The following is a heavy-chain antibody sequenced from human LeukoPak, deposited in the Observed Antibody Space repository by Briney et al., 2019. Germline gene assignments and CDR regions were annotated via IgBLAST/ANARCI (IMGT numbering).Heavy chain of an antibody. Sequence: GGSLRLSCAASGFTVSSNYMSWVRQAPGKGLEWVSVIYSGGSTYYADSVKGRFTISRDNSKNTLYLQMNGLRAEDTAVYYCARQMSSGSYSYYYYYMDVWGKGTTVTVSS. CDR1: GFTVSSNY. D-gene: IGHD1-26*01. CDR3: ARQMSSGSYSYYYYYMDV. CDR2: IYSGGST. J-gene: IGHJ6*03. V-gene: IGHV3-53*01.